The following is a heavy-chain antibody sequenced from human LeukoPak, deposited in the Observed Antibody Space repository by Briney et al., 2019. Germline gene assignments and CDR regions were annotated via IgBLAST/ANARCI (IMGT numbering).Heavy chain of an antibody. Sequence: GASVKVSCKASGGTFSSYAISWVRQAPGQGLEWMGGIIPIFGTANYAQKFQGRVTITRDTSASTAYMELSSLRSEDTAVYYCAREASSGSAMEWRFDPWGQGTLVTVSS. J-gene: IGHJ5*02. CDR1: GGTFSSYA. CDR3: AREASSGSAMEWRFDP. CDR2: IIPIFGTA. D-gene: IGHD3-3*01. V-gene: IGHV1-69*05.